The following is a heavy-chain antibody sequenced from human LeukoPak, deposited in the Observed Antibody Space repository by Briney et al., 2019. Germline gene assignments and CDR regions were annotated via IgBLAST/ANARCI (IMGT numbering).Heavy chain of an antibody. CDR3: ARSGRYCSGGSCYPQIDY. CDR2: ISSSGSTI. Sequence: GGSLRLSCAASGFTFSSYEMNWVRQAPGKGLEWVSYISSSGSTIYYADSVKGRFTISRDNAKNSLYLQINSLRAEDTAVYYCARSGRYCSGGSCYPQIDYWGQGTLVTVSS. D-gene: IGHD2-15*01. CDR1: GFTFSSYE. J-gene: IGHJ4*02. V-gene: IGHV3-48*03.